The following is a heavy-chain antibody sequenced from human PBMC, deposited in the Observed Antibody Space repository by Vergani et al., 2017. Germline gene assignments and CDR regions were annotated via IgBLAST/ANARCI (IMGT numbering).Heavy chain of an antibody. J-gene: IGHJ3*02. CDR3: ARVRVVVAADPGVDAFDI. V-gene: IGHV4-59*01. CDR1: GGSISSYY. CDR2: IYYSGST. Sequence: QVQLQESGPGLVKPSETLSLTCTVSGGSISSYYWSWIRQPPGKGLEWIGYIYYSGSTNYNPSLKSRVTISVDTSKNQFSLKLSSVTAADTAVYYCARVRVVVAADPGVDAFDIWGQGTMVTVSS. D-gene: IGHD2-15*01.